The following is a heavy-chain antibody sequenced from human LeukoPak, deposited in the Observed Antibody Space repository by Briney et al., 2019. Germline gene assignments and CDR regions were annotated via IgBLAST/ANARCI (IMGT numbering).Heavy chain of an antibody. CDR1: GGPFSGYH. CDR3: ARYFGAY. J-gene: IGHJ4*02. Sequence: SETLSLTCAVYGGPFSGYHWSWIRQPPGKGLEWIGEINHSGSTNYNPSLKSRVTISVDTSKNQFSLKLSSVTAADTAVYYCARYFGAYWGQGTLVTVSS. D-gene: IGHD2-21*01. CDR2: INHSGST. V-gene: IGHV4-34*01.